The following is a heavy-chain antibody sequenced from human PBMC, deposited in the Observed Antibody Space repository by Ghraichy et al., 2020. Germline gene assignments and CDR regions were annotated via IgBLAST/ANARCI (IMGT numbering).Heavy chain of an antibody. CDR1: GFTFSDHY. Sequence: GGSLRLSCAASGFTFSDHYMDWVRQTPGKGLEWVGRSRNKARSYTTEYAASVKDRFTISRDDSKNSLYLQMNSLKTEDPAVYYCARSRSSSGWYPFDYWGQGTLVTVSS. D-gene: IGHD6-19*01. CDR2: SRNKARSYTT. V-gene: IGHV3-72*01. CDR3: ARSRSSSGWYPFDY. J-gene: IGHJ4*02.